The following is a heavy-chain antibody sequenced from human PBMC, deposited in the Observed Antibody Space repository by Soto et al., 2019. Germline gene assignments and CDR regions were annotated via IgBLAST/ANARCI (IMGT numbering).Heavy chain of an antibody. CDR3: AKEEDYYDSSGYYGRWDY. CDR1: GGSISSYY. J-gene: IGHJ4*02. D-gene: IGHD3-22*01. Sequence: SETLSLTCTVSGGSISSYYWSWIRQPPGKGLEWIGYIYYSGSTNYNPSLKSRVTISVDTSKNQFAMKLSSVTAADTAVYYCAKEEDYYDSSGYYGRWDYWGQGTLVTVSS. V-gene: IGHV4-59*12. CDR2: IYYSGST.